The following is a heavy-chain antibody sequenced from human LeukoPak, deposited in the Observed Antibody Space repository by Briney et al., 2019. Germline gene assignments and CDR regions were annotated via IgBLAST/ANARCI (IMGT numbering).Heavy chain of an antibody. D-gene: IGHD2-15*01. V-gene: IGHV4-34*01. CDR3: ARGFKRGVGGIGY. Sequence: SETLSLTCAVYGGSFSGYYWSWVRQPPGKGLEWLGEINHSGSTNYNPSLKSRVTISVDTSKNQFSLKLSSVTAADTAVYYCARGFKRGVGGIGYWGQGTLVTVSS. CDR2: INHSGST. J-gene: IGHJ4*02. CDR1: GGSFSGYY.